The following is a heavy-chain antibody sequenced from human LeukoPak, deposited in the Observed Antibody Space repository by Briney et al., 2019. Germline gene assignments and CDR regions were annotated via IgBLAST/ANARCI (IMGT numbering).Heavy chain of an antibody. CDR3: ATDTTPPKAGFDP. J-gene: IGHJ5*02. V-gene: IGHV3-30*02. D-gene: IGHD1-14*01. CDR2: IRYDGSNK. CDR1: GFTFSSYG. Sequence: GGSLRLSCAASGFTFSSYGMHWVRQAPGKGLEWVAFIRYDGSNKHYADSVKGRFTISRDNSKNTLYLQMNSLRAQDTAVYYCATDTTPPKAGFDPWGQGTLVTVSS.